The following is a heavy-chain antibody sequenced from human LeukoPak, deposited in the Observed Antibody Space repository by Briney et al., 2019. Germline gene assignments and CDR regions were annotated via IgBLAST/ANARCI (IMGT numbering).Heavy chain of an antibody. CDR2: ISSSSSYI. J-gene: IGHJ6*03. CDR1: GFTFSSYS. Sequence: PGGSLRLSCAASGFTFSSYSMNWVRQAPGKGLEWVSSISSSSSYIYYADSVKGRFTISRDNAKNSLYLQMNSLRAEDTAVYYCARDEYGSGSYRYELGYYMDVWGKGTTVTVSS. CDR3: ARDEYGSGSYRYELGYYMDV. D-gene: IGHD3-10*01. V-gene: IGHV3-21*01.